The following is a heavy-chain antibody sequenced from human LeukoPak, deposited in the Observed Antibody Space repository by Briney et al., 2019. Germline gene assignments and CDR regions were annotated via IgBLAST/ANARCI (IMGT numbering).Heavy chain of an antibody. CDR1: GYTFTGYY. V-gene: IGHV1-2*02. J-gene: IGHJ5*02. Sequence: ASVKVSCKASGYTFTGYYMHWVRQAPGQGLEWMGWSNPNSGGTNYAQKFQGRVTMPRDTSISTAYMELSRLRSDATAVYYCAQTMVRGVIIAGWFDPWGQGTLVTVSS. D-gene: IGHD3-10*01. CDR3: AQTMVRGVIIAGWFDP. CDR2: SNPNSGGT.